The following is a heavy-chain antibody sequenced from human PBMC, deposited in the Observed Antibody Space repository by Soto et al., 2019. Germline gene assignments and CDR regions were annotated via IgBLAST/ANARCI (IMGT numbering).Heavy chain of an antibody. V-gene: IGHV1-18*01. CDR2: ISAYNGNT. D-gene: IGHD3-3*01. Sequence: ASVKVSCKASGYTFTSYGISWVRQAPGQGLEWMGWISAYNGNTNYAQKLQGRVTMTTDTSTSTAYMELRSLRSDDTAVYYCARVRAVLRFLEWSQSPPGDMDVWGKGTTVTVSS. CDR3: ARVRAVLRFLEWSQSPPGDMDV. CDR1: GYTFTSYG. J-gene: IGHJ6*03.